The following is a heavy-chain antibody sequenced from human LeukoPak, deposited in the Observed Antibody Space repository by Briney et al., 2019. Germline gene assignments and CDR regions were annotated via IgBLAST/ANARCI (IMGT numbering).Heavy chain of an antibody. D-gene: IGHD1-7*01. CDR2: IKSKNDGGTA. Sequence: PGGSLRLSRAASGFTFGNAWMSWVRQAPGKGLDWVGRIKSKNDGGTADYAAPVKGRFTISRDDSKNTLYLQMNSLKPEDTAVYYCTTDWVGLELGQSDIWGQGTMVTVSS. J-gene: IGHJ3*02. CDR3: TTDWVGLELGQSDI. V-gene: IGHV3-15*01. CDR1: GFTFGNAW.